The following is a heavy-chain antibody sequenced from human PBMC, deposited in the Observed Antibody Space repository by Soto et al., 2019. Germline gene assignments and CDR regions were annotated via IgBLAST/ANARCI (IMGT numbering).Heavy chain of an antibody. V-gene: IGHV2-5*02. Sequence: QITLKESGPTLVKPTQTLTLTCTFSGLSLSTSGVGVGWIRQPPGKALEWLALISWDDDKRYSPSLKSRLTITKDTSKNQVVLIMTNMDPVDTATYYCAHNNPTTVTTNYYYYGMDVWGQGTTVIVSS. CDR1: GLSLSTSGVG. CDR3: AHNNPTTVTTNYYYYGMDV. J-gene: IGHJ6*02. D-gene: IGHD4-17*01. CDR2: ISWDDDK.